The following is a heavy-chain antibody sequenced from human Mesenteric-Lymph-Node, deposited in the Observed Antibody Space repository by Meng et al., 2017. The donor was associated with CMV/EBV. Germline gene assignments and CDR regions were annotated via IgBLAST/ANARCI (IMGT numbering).Heavy chain of an antibody. D-gene: IGHD5-24*01. CDR2: IHPGDSDT. CDR3: ARRGDGYKMDW. V-gene: IGHV5-51*01. J-gene: IGHJ4*02. Sequence: GGSLRLSCKGSGYSFTNYWIGWVRQMPGKGLEWMGIIHPGDSDTRYSPSFQGQVTISADKSITTAYLQWRSLRASDTAMYYCARRGDGYKMDWWGQGTLVTVSS. CDR1: GYSFTNYW.